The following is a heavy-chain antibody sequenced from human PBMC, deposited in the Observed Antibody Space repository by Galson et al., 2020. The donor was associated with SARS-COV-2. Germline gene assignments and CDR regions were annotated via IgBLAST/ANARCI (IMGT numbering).Heavy chain of an antibody. CDR2: ISYDGSNK. V-gene: IGHV3-30*04. CDR3: ARDLVAVAGPFDY. Sequence: GGSLRLSCAASGFTFSSYAMHWVRQAPGKGLEWVAVISYDGSNKYYADSVKGRFTISRDNSKNTLYLQMNSLRAEDTAVYYCARDLVAVAGPFDYWGQGTLVTVSS. D-gene: IGHD6-19*01. J-gene: IGHJ4*02. CDR1: GFTFSSYA.